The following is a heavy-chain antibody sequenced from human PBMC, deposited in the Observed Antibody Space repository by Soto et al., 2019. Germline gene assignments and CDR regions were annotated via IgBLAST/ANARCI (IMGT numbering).Heavy chain of an antibody. J-gene: IGHJ4*02. CDR2: ISYDGRNE. Sequence: QVQMVESGGGVAQPGGSLRLSCAVSGFTFSAFAMYWVRQAPGKGLEWVALISYDGRNEDYAESVRGRFTISRDNSKNSLSLQMNNLRAEDTAVYYCARENSVQAWLHHFDHWGLGTLVTVSS. D-gene: IGHD5-18*01. CDR3: ARENSVQAWLHHFDH. CDR1: GFTFSAFA. V-gene: IGHV3-30*03.